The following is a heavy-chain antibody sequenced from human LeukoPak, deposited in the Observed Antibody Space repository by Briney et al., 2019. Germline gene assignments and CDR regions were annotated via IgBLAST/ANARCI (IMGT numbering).Heavy chain of an antibody. CDR2: IIPIFGTA. V-gene: IGHV1-69*13. CDR3: ARAARYSSGWCPFDY. CDR1: GGTFISYA. Sequence: SVKVSCKASGGTFISYAISWVRQAPGQGLEWMGGIIPIFGTANYAQKFQGRVTITADESTSTAYMELSSLRSEDTAVYYCARAARYSSGWCPFDYWGQGTLVTVSA. J-gene: IGHJ4*02. D-gene: IGHD6-19*01.